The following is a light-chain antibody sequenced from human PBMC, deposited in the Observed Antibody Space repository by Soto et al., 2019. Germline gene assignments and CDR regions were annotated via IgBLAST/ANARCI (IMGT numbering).Light chain of an antibody. Sequence: QSALTQPPSASGSPGQSVTISCTGTSSDVGGYDYVSWYQHHPGKAPKLMIYEVTKRPSGVPDRFSGSKSGNTASPTVPGLQAEDEADYYCSSYAGSNIGVFGTGTKVTVL. V-gene: IGLV2-8*01. J-gene: IGLJ1*01. CDR2: EVT. CDR3: SSYAGSNIGV. CDR1: SSDVGGYDY.